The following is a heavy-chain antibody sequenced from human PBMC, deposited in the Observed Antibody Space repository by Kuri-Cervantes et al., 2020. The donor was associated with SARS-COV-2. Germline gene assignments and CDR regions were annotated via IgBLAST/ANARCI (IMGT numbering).Heavy chain of an antibody. CDR1: GFTFNDFA. V-gene: IGHV3-23*01. Sequence: GGSLRLSCAASGFTFNDFAMHWVRQAPGKGLEWDSAIGTAGDTYYPGSVKGRFTISRDHSKNTLYLQMNSLRAEDTAVYYCAKVPGLVGATRRYFDYWGQGTLVTVAS. D-gene: IGHD1-26*01. CDR2: IGTAGDT. CDR3: AKVPGLVGATRRYFDY. J-gene: IGHJ4*02.